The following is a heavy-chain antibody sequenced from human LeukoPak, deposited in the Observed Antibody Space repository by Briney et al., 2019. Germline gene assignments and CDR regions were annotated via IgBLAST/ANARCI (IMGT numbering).Heavy chain of an antibody. D-gene: IGHD4/OR15-4a*01. CDR3: TTYLTT. Sequence: GGSLRLSCAVSGFPFSEAWMGWVRQAPGKGLEWVGRTTSTTDGGTTDHAAPVRGRFTISRDDSKTTLYLQMNRLKTEDTAVYYCTTYLTTRGQGTLVTVSS. CDR2: TTSTTDGGTT. V-gene: IGHV3-15*01. J-gene: IGHJ4*02. CDR1: GFPFSEAW.